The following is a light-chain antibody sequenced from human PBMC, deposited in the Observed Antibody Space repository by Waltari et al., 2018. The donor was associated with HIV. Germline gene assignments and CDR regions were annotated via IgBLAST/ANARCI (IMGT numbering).Light chain of an antibody. CDR2: QDD. J-gene: IGLJ2*01. CDR3: QAWASTTHVV. CDR1: KLGTKY. Sequence: SYELTQPPSVSASPGQTASITCSAEKLGTKYVCWYQKRPGQSPLLVIYQDDKRPSGIPERFSGSNSGNTATLTISGTQAMDEADYYCQAWASTTHVVFGGGTKLTVL. V-gene: IGLV3-1*01.